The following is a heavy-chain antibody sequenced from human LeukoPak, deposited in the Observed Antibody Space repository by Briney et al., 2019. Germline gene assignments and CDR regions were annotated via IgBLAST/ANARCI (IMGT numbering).Heavy chain of an antibody. J-gene: IGHJ4*02. D-gene: IGHD3-16*02. Sequence: GASVKVSCKASGYSFTNYAMNWVRQAPGQGLEWMGWIHPSTGNPTYAQAFTGRFVFSLDTSVSTTYLQISSLKTEDTAIYSCARAYQRLGQLSLPDYWGQGTLVTV. CDR2: IHPSTGNP. CDR3: ARAYQRLGQLSLPDY. CDR1: GYSFTNYA. V-gene: IGHV7-4-1*02.